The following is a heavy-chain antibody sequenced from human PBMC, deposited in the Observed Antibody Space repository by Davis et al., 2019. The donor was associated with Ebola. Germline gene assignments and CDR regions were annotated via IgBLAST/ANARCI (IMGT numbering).Heavy chain of an antibody. CDR3: ARDSGTYSYYFDY. Sequence: HTGGSLRLSCAASGFTFSSYWVHWVRQAPGKGLVWVSRINTDGSSTSYADSVKGRFTISRDNAKNTLFLQMNSLRAEDTAVYYCARDSGTYSYYFDYWGQGTLVTVSS. CDR1: GFTFSSYW. D-gene: IGHD1-26*01. V-gene: IGHV3-74*01. CDR2: INTDGSST. J-gene: IGHJ4*02.